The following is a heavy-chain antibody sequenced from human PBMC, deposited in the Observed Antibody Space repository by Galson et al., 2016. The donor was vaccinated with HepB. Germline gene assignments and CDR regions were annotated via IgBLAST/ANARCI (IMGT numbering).Heavy chain of an antibody. CDR1: GYTFTNYA. J-gene: IGHJ4*02. V-gene: IGHV1-18*04. CDR2: ISAYSGNT. Sequence: SVKVSCKASGYTFTNYAISWVRQAPGQGLEWMGWISAYSGNTDYAQKLQDRVTMTTDTSTNTAYMELRSLRSDDTAVYYCARGLSRDYVWGSLALDSWGQRALVTVSS. D-gene: IGHD3-16*01. CDR3: ARGLSRDYVWGSLALDS.